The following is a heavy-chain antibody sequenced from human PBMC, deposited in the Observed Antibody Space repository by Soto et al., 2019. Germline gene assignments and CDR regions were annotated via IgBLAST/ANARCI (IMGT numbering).Heavy chain of an antibody. V-gene: IGHV4-30-2*01. CDR2: IYHSGST. D-gene: IGHD2-21*02. J-gene: IGHJ4*02. CDR3: ARSIVVVTAIHYFDY. CDR1: GGSISSGGYS. Sequence: SETLSLTCAVSGGSISSGGYSWSWIRQPPGKGLEWIGYIYHSGSTYYNPSLKSRVTISVDRSKSQFSLKLSSVTAADTAVYYCARSIVVVTAIHYFDYWGQGTLVTVSS.